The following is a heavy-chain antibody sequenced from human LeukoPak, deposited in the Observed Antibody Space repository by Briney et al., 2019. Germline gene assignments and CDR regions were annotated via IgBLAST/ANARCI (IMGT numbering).Heavy chain of an antibody. Sequence: AETLSLTCTVSGGSISSYYWSWIRQPAGKGLEWIGRIYTSGSTNYNPSLKSRVTMSVDTSKNQFSLKLSSVAAADTAVYYCARTTYSSSWYAESDDYFDYWGQGTLVTVSS. J-gene: IGHJ4*02. CDR3: ARTTYSSSWYAESDDYFDY. D-gene: IGHD6-13*01. CDR2: IYTSGST. V-gene: IGHV4-4*07. CDR1: GGSISSYY.